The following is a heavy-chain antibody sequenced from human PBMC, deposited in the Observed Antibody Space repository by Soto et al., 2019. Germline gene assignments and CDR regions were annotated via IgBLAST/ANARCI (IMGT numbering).Heavy chain of an antibody. D-gene: IGHD2-15*01. CDR2: VSIGGST. V-gene: IGHV3-23*01. CDR3: ANRSGAGGNFDY. Sequence: PGGSLRLSCAASGFTFSSYAMGWVRQGPGKGLEWVAVVSIGGSTHYADSVRGRFTISRDNSKNTLSLQMNSLTAEDTAVYFCANRSGAGGNFDYWGQGALVTVSS. J-gene: IGHJ4*02. CDR1: GFTFSSYA.